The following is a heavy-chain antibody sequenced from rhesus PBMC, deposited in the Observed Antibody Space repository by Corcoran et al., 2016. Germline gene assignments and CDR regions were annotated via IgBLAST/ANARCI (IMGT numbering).Heavy chain of an antibody. CDR1: GFTFRDYY. V-gene: IGHV3-116*02. CDR3: AREVNNNYDY. D-gene: IGHD4-23*01. Sequence: EVRLVQSGGGLVQPGGSLRLSFVASGFTFRDYYIAWVRQPPGKGPQWLGYIRNKVQRGTPRYAASVEGRLIISRDDSKSIASLQMNNLKSEDTAVYYCAREVNNNYDYWGQGVLVTVSS. J-gene: IGHJ4*01. CDR2: IRNKVQRGTP.